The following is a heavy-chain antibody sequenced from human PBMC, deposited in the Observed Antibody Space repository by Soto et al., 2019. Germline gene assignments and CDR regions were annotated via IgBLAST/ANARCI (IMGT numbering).Heavy chain of an antibody. D-gene: IGHD3-22*01. CDR2: IVVGSGNT. Sequence: SVKVSCKASGFTFTSSAVQWVRQARGQRLEWIGWIVVGSGNTNYAQKFQERVTITRDMSTSTAYMELSSLRSEDTAVYYCSADYYDSSGYYYVAEYFQHWGQGTLVTVS. J-gene: IGHJ1*01. CDR3: SADYYDSSGYYYVAEYFQH. V-gene: IGHV1-58*01. CDR1: GFTFTSSA.